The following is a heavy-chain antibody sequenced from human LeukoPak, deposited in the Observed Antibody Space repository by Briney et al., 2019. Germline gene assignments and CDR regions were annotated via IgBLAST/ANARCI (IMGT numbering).Heavy chain of an antibody. CDR3: ARDRGYCSGGSCQDAFDI. Sequence: ASVKVSSKASGGTFSSYAISWVRQAPGQGLEWMGGIIPIFGTANYAQKFQGRVTITADESTSTAYMELSSLRSEDTAVYYCARDRGYCSGGSCQDAFDIWGQGTMVTVSS. V-gene: IGHV1-69*13. CDR2: IIPIFGTA. CDR1: GGTFSSYA. D-gene: IGHD2-15*01. J-gene: IGHJ3*02.